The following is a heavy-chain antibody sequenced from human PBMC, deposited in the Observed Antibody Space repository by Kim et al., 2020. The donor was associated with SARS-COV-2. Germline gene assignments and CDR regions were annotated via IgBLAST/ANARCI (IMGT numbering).Heavy chain of an antibody. CDR1: GGSFSGYY. CDR2: INHSGST. V-gene: IGHV4-34*01. J-gene: IGHJ6*02. Sequence: SETLSLTCAVYGGSFSGYYWSWIRQPPGKGLEWIGEINHSGSTKYNPSLKSRVTISVDTSKNQFSLKLSSVTAADTAVYYCARGRGAVGYCSSTSCYFYNPNYYYGMDVWGQGTTVTVSS. D-gene: IGHD2-2*01. CDR3: ARGRGAVGYCSSTSCYFYNPNYYYGMDV.